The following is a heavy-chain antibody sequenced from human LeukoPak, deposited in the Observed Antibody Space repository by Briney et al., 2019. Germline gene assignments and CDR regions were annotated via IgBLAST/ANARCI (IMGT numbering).Heavy chain of an antibody. CDR2: IWYNGSNK. V-gene: IGHV3-33*01. Sequence: GGSLRLSCAASGFTFRTYGMHWVRQAPGKGLEWVEVIWYNGSNKNYAYALKGLFTISRKNSKNTLVLQMNSLRAEDTAVYYCARNGYGSGGYGFDIWGQGTMVTVSS. D-gene: IGHD3-10*01. CDR3: ARNGYGSGGYGFDI. CDR1: GFTFRTYG. J-gene: IGHJ3*02.